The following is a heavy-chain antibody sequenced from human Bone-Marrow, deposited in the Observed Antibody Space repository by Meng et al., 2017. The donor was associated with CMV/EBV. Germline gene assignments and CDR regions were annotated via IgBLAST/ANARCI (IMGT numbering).Heavy chain of an antibody. CDR2: INPNSGGT. V-gene: IGHV1-2*02. D-gene: IGHD6-19*01. J-gene: IGHJ6*02. Sequence: ASVKVSCKASGYTFTSYYMHWVRQAPGQGLEWMGWINPNSGGTDYAQKFQGRVTMTRDTSISTAYMELSRLTSDDTAVYYCARRGLAVLAYYGMDVWGQGTTVTFSS. CDR3: ARRGLAVLAYYGMDV. CDR1: GYTFTSYY.